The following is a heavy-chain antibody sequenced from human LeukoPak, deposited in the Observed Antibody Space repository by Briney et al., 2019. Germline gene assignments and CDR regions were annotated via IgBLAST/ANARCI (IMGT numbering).Heavy chain of an antibody. CDR1: GFTFSSYG. J-gene: IGHJ6*03. CDR2: RCYDGSNK. Sequence: PGGSLRLSCAASGFTFSSYGMHWVRQAPGKGLEGVAVRCYDGSNKYYADSVKGRFTISRDNSKNTLYLQMNSLRAEDTAVYYCAGTPIENDFWSGYYYYYYMDVWGKGTTVTVSS. D-gene: IGHD3-3*01. CDR3: AGTPIENDFWSGYYYYYYMDV. V-gene: IGHV3-33*01.